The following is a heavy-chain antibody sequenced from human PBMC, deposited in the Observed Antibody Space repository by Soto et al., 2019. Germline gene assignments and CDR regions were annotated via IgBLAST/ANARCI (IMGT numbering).Heavy chain of an antibody. D-gene: IGHD6-19*01. CDR3: ARDHQLSPVAGVDY. Sequence: QVQLVESGGGLVKPGGSLRLSCAASGFTISDYYMSWIRQAPGKGLAWVSYISSSGTTIYYAGSVKGRFTSSRDNAKNSLDLQMNSLRAEDTAVYYCARDHQLSPVAGVDYWGQGTLVTVSS. CDR1: GFTISDYY. J-gene: IGHJ4*02. CDR2: ISSSGTTI. V-gene: IGHV3-11*01.